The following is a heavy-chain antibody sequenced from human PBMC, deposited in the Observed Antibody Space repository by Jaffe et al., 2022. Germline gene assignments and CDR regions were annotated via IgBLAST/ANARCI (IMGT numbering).Heavy chain of an antibody. CDR3: ARVPTTCSGGSCYSGAFDI. J-gene: IGHJ3*02. CDR1: GFTFSSYW. Sequence: EVQLVESGGGLVQPGGSLRLSCAASGFTFSSYWMSWVRQAPGKGLEWVANIKQDGSEKYYVDSVKGRFTISRDNAKNSLYLQMNSLRAEDTAVYYCARVPTTCSGGSCYSGAFDIWGQGTMVTVSS. D-gene: IGHD2-15*01. CDR2: IKQDGSEK. V-gene: IGHV3-7*05.